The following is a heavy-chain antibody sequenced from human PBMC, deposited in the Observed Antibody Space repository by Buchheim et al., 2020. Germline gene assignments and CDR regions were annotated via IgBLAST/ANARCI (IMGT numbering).Heavy chain of an antibody. J-gene: IGHJ6*02. Sequence: EVQLVESGGGLVQPGGSLRLSCAASGFTFSSYWMSWVRQAPGKGLEWVANIKQDGSEKYYVDSVKGRFTISRDNAKNTLYLQMNSLRAEDTAVYYCARDDKGFGELLEYYYYYYGMDVWGQGTT. V-gene: IGHV3-7*01. CDR1: GFTFSSYW. D-gene: IGHD3-10*01. CDR3: ARDDKGFGELLEYYYYYYGMDV. CDR2: IKQDGSEK.